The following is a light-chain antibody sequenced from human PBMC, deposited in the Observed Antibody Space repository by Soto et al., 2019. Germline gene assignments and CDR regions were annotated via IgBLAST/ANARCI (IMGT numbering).Light chain of an antibody. J-gene: IGLJ3*02. CDR1: SSDVGAYDY. Sequence: QSVLTQPASVSGSPGQSITISCTGTSSDVGAYDYVSWYQQHPGKAPKLMISEVNNRPSGISDRFSGSKSANTASLTISGLQADDEADYSCSSYTTNPTWVFGGGTKLTVL. CDR3: SSYTTNPTWV. V-gene: IGLV2-14*01. CDR2: EVN.